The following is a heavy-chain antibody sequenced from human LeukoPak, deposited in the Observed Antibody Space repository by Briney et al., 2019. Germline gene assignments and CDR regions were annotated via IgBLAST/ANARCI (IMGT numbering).Heavy chain of an antibody. CDR1: GGSISNYY. Sequence: SETLSLTCTVSGGSISNYYWSWIRQPAGRGLEWIGRIYTSGSTNYNPFLKTRVTMSVDTSKNQFSLKLSSVTAADTAVYYCARVSSSWYQDWYFDLWGRGTLVTVSS. V-gene: IGHV4-4*07. D-gene: IGHD6-13*01. CDR3: ARVSSSWYQDWYFDL. CDR2: IYTSGST. J-gene: IGHJ2*01.